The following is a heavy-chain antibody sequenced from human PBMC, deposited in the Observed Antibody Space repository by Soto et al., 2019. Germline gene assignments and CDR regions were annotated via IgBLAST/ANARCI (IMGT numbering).Heavy chain of an antibody. D-gene: IGHD6-25*01. J-gene: IGHJ6*02. CDR2: IYYSGRT. Sequence: SETLSLTCTASGGSVSRGSKHWSWIWQGPGKGLEWVGFIYYSGRTNYNPSLKSQVTKSVDASKNQFSLKLSSVTAADTAVYYWARVVQTIAQADHKDSSAGGYYYYGIDDWGQGTTVTVSS. CDR3: ARVVQTIAQADHKDSSAGGYYYYGIDD. CDR1: GGSVSRGSKH. V-gene: IGHV4-61*01.